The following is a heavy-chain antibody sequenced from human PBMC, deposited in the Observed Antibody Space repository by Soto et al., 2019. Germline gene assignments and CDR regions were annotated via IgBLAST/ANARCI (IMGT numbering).Heavy chain of an antibody. V-gene: IGHV4-61*01. CDR1: GGFVNSDTHS. CDR2: IYSGGST. CDR3: ARYSSNWFQTEGMDV. Sequence: SETLSLTCTVSGGFVNSDTHSWSWIRQTPGKRLEWIGFIYSGGSTKNPSLRSRVTMSVDTSKKQFSLKLTSVTAADTAVYYCARYSSNWFQTEGMDVWGQGTTVTVSS. D-gene: IGHD6-13*01. J-gene: IGHJ6*02.